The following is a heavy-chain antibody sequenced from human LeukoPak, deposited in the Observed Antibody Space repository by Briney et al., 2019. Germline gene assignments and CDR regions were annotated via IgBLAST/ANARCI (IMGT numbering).Heavy chain of an antibody. Sequence: SETLSLTCTVSGDSISSYYCNWIRQPAGKGLEWIGRFHTSGSSNYNPSLKSRLTMSIDTSNNQFSLKLTSVTAADTAVYYCARDRAHHGLGTYGDEFYYMDVWGKGTPVTVSS. CDR1: GDSISSYY. D-gene: IGHD3-10*01. J-gene: IGHJ6*03. CDR2: FHTSGSS. CDR3: ARDRAHHGLGTYGDEFYYMDV. V-gene: IGHV4-4*07.